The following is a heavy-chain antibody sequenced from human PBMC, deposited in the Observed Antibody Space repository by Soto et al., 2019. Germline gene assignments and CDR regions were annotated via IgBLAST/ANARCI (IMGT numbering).Heavy chain of an antibody. CDR3: AKIVIPVGVGYCSSTSCYGMDV. V-gene: IGHV3-30*18. Sequence: GGSLRLSCAASGFTFSSYGTHWVRQAPGKGLEWVAVISYDGSNKYYADSVKGRFTISRDNSKNTLYLQMNSLRAEDTAVYYCAKIVIPVGVGYCSSTSCYGMDVWRQGTTVTVSS. J-gene: IGHJ6*02. D-gene: IGHD2-2*01. CDR2: ISYDGSNK. CDR1: GFTFSSYG.